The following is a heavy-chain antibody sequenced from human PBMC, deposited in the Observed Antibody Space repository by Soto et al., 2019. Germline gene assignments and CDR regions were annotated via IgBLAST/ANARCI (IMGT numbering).Heavy chain of an antibody. D-gene: IGHD3-3*01. V-gene: IGHV4-39*01. CDR1: GGSISNSSYY. CDR2: IYYSGST. J-gene: IGHJ5*02. CDR3: AKGKDFGVVNWFDP. Sequence: QLQLQESGPGLVKPSETLSLTCTVSGGSISNSSYYWGWIRQPPGKGLEWIGSIYYSGSTYYNPSLKSRVTISVDTSKNQFSLKLSSVTAADTAVYYCAKGKDFGVVNWFDPWGQGTLVTVSS.